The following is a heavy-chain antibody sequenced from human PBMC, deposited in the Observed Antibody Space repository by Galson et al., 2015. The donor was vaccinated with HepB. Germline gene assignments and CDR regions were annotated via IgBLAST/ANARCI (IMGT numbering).Heavy chain of an antibody. CDR1: GFTFSTYA. CDR2: ISYDGIKN. Sequence: LRLSCAASGFTFSTYALHWVRQAPGKGLQWVAFISYDGIKNYYANFVKGRFTISRDNSKNTLYLQMSSLRAEDTAVYYCARASDYVDAFDLWGQGTMVTVSS. V-gene: IGHV3-30*04. D-gene: IGHD3-16*01. J-gene: IGHJ3*01. CDR3: ARASDYVDAFDL.